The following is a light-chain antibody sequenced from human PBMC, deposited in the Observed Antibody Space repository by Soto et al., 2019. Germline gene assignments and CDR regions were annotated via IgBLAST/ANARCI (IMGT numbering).Light chain of an antibody. CDR2: DAS. J-gene: IGKJ1*01. Sequence: DIQMTQSPSTLSASVGDRVTLTCRASQNISRWLAWHQQKPGKAPKLLIYDASSLEIGVPSRFSGSGSATEFSLTISSLQPDDFATYDCQQYYRPWTFGQGTKVEIK. V-gene: IGKV1-5*01. CDR3: QQYYRPWT. CDR1: QNISRW.